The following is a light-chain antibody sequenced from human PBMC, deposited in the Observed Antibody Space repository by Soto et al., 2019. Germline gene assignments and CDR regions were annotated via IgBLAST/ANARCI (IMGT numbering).Light chain of an antibody. V-gene: IGKV1-5*03. CDR2: KAS. CDR1: QTISSW. CDR3: QHYNSYSEA. J-gene: IGKJ1*01. Sequence: DIQKTQSPSTLSESVGDRVTITCRASQTISSWSAWYQQKPGKAPKLLIYKASTLKSGVPSRFSGSGSGTEFTLTISSLQPDDFATYYCQHYNSYSEAFGQGTKVDIK.